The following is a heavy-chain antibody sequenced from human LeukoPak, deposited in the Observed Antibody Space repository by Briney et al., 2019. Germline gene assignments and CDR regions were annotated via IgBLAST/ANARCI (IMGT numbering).Heavy chain of an antibody. Sequence: SETLSLTCTVSGGSISSGGYYWSWIRQHPGKGLEWMGYIYYTGSTYYNPSLKSRVTMSVDTSKNQFSLKLSSVTAADTAVYYCAIRSPRGYGRYFDYWGQGTLVTVSS. CDR3: AIRSPRGYGRYFDY. V-gene: IGHV4-31*03. CDR2: IYYTGST. CDR1: GGSISSGGYY. J-gene: IGHJ4*02. D-gene: IGHD5-12*01.